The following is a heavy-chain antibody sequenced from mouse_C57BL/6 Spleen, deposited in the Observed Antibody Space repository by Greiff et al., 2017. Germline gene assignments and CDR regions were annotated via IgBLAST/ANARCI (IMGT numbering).Heavy chain of an antibody. V-gene: IGHV5-17*01. CDR2: ISSGSSTI. CDR3: ARGGYYYGSPRYFDV. Sequence: EVKVEESGGGLVKPGGSLKLSCAASGFTFSDYGMHWVRQAPEKGLEWVAYISSGSSTIYYADTVKGRFTFSSDNAKNTLFLQMTSLRSEDTAMYYCARGGYYYGSPRYFDVWGTGTTVTGSS. D-gene: IGHD1-1*01. CDR1: GFTFSDYG. J-gene: IGHJ1*03.